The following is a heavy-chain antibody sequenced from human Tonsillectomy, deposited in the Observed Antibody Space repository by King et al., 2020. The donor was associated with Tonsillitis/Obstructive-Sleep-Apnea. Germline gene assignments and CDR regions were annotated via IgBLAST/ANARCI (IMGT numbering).Heavy chain of an antibody. J-gene: IGHJ4*02. D-gene: IGHD6-6*01. CDR2: IWYDGSNK. Sequence: VQLVESGGGVVQPGRSLRLSCAASGFTFRSYDMHWVRQAPGKGPEWVAVIWYDGSNKYYADSVKGRFTNSRDNSKNTLDLQMNSLRAEDTAVYYCARGYSRSSGSLDYWGQGTLVTVSS. V-gene: IGHV3-33*01. CDR1: GFTFRSYD. CDR3: ARGYSRSSGSLDY.